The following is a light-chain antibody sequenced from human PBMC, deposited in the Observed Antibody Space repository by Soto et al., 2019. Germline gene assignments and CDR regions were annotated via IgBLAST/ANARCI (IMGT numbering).Light chain of an antibody. CDR1: QSISSW. J-gene: IGKJ1*01. Sequence: DMQMAQSPASLSASVGGRVTRTCRASQSISSWLAWYHQKPGKPPRLLIYAASSLQSGVPSRFSGSGSGTDFTLTISSLQPEDFATYSCQQSYNSPQTFGQGTKVDI. V-gene: IGKV1-39*01. CDR2: AAS. CDR3: QQSYNSPQT.